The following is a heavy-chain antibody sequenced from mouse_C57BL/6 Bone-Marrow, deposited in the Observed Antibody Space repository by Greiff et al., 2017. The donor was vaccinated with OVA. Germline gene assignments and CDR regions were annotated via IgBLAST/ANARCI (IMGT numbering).Heavy chain of an antibody. CDR1: GFTFSSYA. CDR3: AREGWSDEDY. J-gene: IGHJ2*01. D-gene: IGHD2-3*01. Sequence: EVLLVESGGGLVKPGGSLKLSCAASGFTFSSYAMSWVRQTPEKRLEWVATISDGGSYTYYPDNVKGRFTISRDTAKSNLYLQMGNLKSEDTAMYYCAREGWSDEDYWGQGTTLTVSS. V-gene: IGHV5-4*01. CDR2: ISDGGSYT.